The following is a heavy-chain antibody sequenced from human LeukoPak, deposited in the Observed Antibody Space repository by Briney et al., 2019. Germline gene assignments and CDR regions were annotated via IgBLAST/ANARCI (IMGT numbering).Heavy chain of an antibody. D-gene: IGHD6-6*01. V-gene: IGHV3-48*01. J-gene: IGHJ3*02. Sequence: GGSLRLSCAASGFTFSTYSMNWVRQAPGKGLEWVSYISSSSSTTHYADSVKGRFTISRDNGKNSLYPQVNSLRAEDTAVYYCARDYSSSSGRAFDIWGQGTMVTVSS. CDR1: GFTFSTYS. CDR2: ISSSSSTT. CDR3: ARDYSSSSGRAFDI.